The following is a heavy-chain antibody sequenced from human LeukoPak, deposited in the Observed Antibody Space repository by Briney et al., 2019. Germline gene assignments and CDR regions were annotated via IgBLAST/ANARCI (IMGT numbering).Heavy chain of an antibody. D-gene: IGHD2-2*01. V-gene: IGHV1-2*02. CDR3: ARDLPPYCSSTRCSDY. CDR2: INPNSGGT. CDR1: GYTFTGYY. Sequence: GASVKVSCKASGYTFTGYYMHWVRQAPGQGLEWMGWINPNSGGTNYAQKFQGRVTMTRDTSISTAYMELSRLRSDDAAVYYCARDLPPYCSSTRCSDYWGQGTLVTVSS. J-gene: IGHJ4*02.